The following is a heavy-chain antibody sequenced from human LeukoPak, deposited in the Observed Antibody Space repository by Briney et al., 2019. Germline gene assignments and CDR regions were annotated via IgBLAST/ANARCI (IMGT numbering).Heavy chain of an antibody. D-gene: IGHD2-15*01. CDR2: IPFDGSHK. Sequence: PGGSLRLSCVVSGFTLSDYGIHWVRQAPGRGLQWVAFIPFDGSHKYYADSVEGRFTISRDTSKNTLYLQMNSLTVEDTAVYYCAKEVAVPGTLNWFDPWGQGTLVTVSS. V-gene: IGHV3-30*02. CDR1: GFTLSDYG. J-gene: IGHJ5*02. CDR3: AKEVAVPGTLNWFDP.